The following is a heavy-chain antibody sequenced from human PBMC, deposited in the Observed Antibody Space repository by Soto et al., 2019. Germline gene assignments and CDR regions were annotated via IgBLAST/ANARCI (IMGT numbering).Heavy chain of an antibody. CDR2: ISSSSSYI. J-gene: IGHJ6*03. CDR1: GFTFSSYS. Sequence: EVQLVESGGGLVKPGGSLRLSCAASGFTFSSYSMNWVRQAPGKGLEWVSSISSSSSYIYYADSVRGRFTISRDNAKNSLYLQMKSLRAEDTAVYYCAGDGVVVVVAATFAQGDYYYYYMDVWGKGTTVTVSS. V-gene: IGHV3-21*01. D-gene: IGHD2-15*01. CDR3: AGDGVVVVVAATFAQGDYYYYYMDV.